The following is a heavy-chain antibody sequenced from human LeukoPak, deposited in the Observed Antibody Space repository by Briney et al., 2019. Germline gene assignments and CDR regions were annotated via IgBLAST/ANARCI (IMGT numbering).Heavy chain of an antibody. D-gene: IGHD3/OR15-3a*01. CDR2: ISSSSSTI. J-gene: IGHJ4*02. CDR3: AKSDHGFWTGYKR. Sequence: GGSLRLSCAASGFTFSSYSMNWVRQAPGKGLEWVSYISSSSSTIYYADSVKGRFTISRDNAKNSLYLQMNSPRADDTAVYYCAKSDHGFWTGYKRWGQGTLVTVSS. CDR1: GFTFSSYS. V-gene: IGHV3-48*01.